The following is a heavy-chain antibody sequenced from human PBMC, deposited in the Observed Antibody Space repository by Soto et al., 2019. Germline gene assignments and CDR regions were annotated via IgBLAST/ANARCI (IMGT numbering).Heavy chain of an antibody. Sequence: QVQLVQSGAEVKKPGSSVKVSCKASGGTFSNYPISWVRQAPGQGLEWMGGIIPIFGTVNYAQKFQGRVTITEDDSRRIAYMVLSRLRSEDTAVYYCARGNNRGLKLCYFDLWGRGALVTVSS. CDR3: ARGNNRGLKLCYFDL. CDR2: IIPIFGTV. D-gene: IGHD2-21*01. V-gene: IGHV1-69*12. J-gene: IGHJ2*01. CDR1: GGTFSNYP.